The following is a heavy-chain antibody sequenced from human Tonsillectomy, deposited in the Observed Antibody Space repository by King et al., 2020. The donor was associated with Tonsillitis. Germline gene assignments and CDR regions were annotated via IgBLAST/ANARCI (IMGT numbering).Heavy chain of an antibody. V-gene: IGHV1-69*01. D-gene: IGHD3-22*01. Sequence: QLVQSGAEVKKPGSSVKVSCKASGGTFSSYALSWVRQTPGQGLEWMGGIIPIFGTANYAQKFQGGVPITADDSTSTAYMELSSLTSEDTAVYYCARDYRDYYDSSGFQGAFDFWGQGTMVTVSS. J-gene: IGHJ3*01. CDR1: GGTFSSYA. CDR3: ARDYRDYYDSSGFQGAFDF. CDR2: IIPIFGTA.